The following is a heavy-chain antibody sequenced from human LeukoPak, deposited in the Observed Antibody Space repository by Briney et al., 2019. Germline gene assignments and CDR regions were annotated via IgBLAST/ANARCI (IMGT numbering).Heavy chain of an antibody. Sequence: SETLSLTCAVSGVSISTYYWNWIRQPPGKGLEWIGYIYYSGATNYKPSLKRRVTISVDTSKNQFSLKLSSVTAADTAVYYCARGVYIAAAQYGFWGQGTLVTVSS. V-gene: IGHV4-59*01. D-gene: IGHD6-13*01. CDR1: GVSISTYY. CDR2: IYYSGAT. CDR3: ARGVYIAAAQYGF. J-gene: IGHJ4*02.